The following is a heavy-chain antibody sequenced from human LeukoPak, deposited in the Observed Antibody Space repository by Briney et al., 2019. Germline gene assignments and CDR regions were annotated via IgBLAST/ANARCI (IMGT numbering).Heavy chain of an antibody. V-gene: IGHV3-7*01. CDR3: ARGQLLDY. CDR2: TNQDGSAK. J-gene: IGHJ4*02. CDR1: GFSFSSSW. D-gene: IGHD2-2*01. Sequence: PGGSLRLSCAASGFSFSSSWMSWVRQAPGKGLEWEANTNQDGSAKNYVDSVRGRFTISRDNAKNSLFLQMNSLRAEDTAVYFCARGQLLDYWGQGTLVTVSS.